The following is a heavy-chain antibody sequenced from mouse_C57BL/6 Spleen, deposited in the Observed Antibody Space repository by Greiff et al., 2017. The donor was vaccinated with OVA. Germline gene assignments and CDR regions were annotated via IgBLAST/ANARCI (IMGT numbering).Heavy chain of an antibody. Sequence: EVQLQQSGTVLARPGASVKMSCKTSGYTFTSYWMHWVKQRPGQGLEWIGAIYPGNSGTSYNQKFKGKAKLTAVTSASTAYMALSSLADEDSGVYYCTVLLRGFDYWGQGTLVTVSA. CDR1: GYTFTSYW. CDR2: IYPGNSGT. D-gene: IGHD1-1*01. V-gene: IGHV1-5*01. CDR3: TVLLRGFDY. J-gene: IGHJ3*01.